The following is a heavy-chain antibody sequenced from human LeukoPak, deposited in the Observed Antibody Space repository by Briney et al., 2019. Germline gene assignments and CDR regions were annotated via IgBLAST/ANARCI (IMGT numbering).Heavy chain of an antibody. Sequence: PGGSLRLSCAASGFTFSRYWMSWVRQAPGKGLEWVANIKQDGSEKYYVDSVKGRFTISRDNAKNSLYLQMNSLRAEDTAVYYCARDRLPNYYDSSGYCFDYWGQGTLVTVSS. J-gene: IGHJ4*02. CDR2: IKQDGSEK. V-gene: IGHV3-7*01. CDR1: GFTFSRYW. CDR3: ARDRLPNYYDSSGYCFDY. D-gene: IGHD3-22*01.